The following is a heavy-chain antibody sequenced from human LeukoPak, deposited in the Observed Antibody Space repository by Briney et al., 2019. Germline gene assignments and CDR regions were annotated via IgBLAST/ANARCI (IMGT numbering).Heavy chain of an antibody. J-gene: IGHJ4*02. CDR3: ARREKVGTTIGY. Sequence: PGGPLRRSCAASGFTFSTYAMSWVRQAPGKGLEWVSGISGGGGTTYYADSVKGRFTISRDNSKNTLYLQMNSLRAEDTAVYYCARREKVGTTIGYWGQGTLVTVSS. CDR1: GFTFSTYA. CDR2: ISGGGGTT. D-gene: IGHD1-26*01. V-gene: IGHV3-23*01.